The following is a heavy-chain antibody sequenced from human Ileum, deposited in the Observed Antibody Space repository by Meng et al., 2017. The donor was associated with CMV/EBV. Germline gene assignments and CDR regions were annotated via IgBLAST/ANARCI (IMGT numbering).Heavy chain of an antibody. Sequence: SLRLSCAASGFTVSDNYMSWVRQAPGKGLEWVSVIYGGGTTYYADSVKGRFTISRDNSKNTLYLQMNSLRAEDTAVYYCARALRGATRWGQGTLVTVSS. D-gene: IGHD1-1*01. CDR3: ARALRGATR. J-gene: IGHJ4*02. CDR2: IYGGGTT. CDR1: GFTVSDNY. V-gene: IGHV3-53*01.